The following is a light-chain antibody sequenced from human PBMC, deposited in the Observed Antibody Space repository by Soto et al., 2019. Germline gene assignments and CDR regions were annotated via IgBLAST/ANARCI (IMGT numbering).Light chain of an antibody. CDR2: GAS. J-gene: IGKJ4*01. Sequence: IVMTQSPATLSVSPGERATLSCRASQSVSSNLAWYQQKPSQAPRLLLYGASTRATDIPARFSGSGSGTEFTLTISSLQSKDFAVYYCQQYSNWPLTVGGGTKVDNK. CDR1: QSVSSN. CDR3: QQYSNWPLT. V-gene: IGKV3-15*01.